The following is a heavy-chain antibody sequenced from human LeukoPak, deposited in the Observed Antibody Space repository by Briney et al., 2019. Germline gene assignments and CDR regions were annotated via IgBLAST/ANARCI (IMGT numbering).Heavy chain of an antibody. V-gene: IGHV1-69*05. CDR3: ARGGYYDSSGYYAPRGYFDY. CDR2: IIPIFGTA. J-gene: IGHJ4*02. CDR1: GGTFSSYA. D-gene: IGHD3-22*01. Sequence: SVKVSCKASGGTFSSYAISWVRQAPGQGLEWLGRIIPIFGTANYAQKFQGRVTITTDESTSTAYMELSSLRSEDTAVYYCARGGYYDSSGYYAPRGYFDYWGQGTLVTVSS.